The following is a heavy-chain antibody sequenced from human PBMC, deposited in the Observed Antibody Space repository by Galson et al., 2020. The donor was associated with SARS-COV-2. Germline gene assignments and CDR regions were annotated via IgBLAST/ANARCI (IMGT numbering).Heavy chain of an antibody. CDR3: AACIVGATKREYYYYYGMDV. Sequence: TGGSLRLSCAASGFTFSSYGMHWVRQAPGKGLGWGAVISYDGSTKYYADSVKGRFTISRDNSKNTLYLQMNSLRAEDTAVYYCAACIVGATKREYYYYYGMDVWGQGTTVTVSS. D-gene: IGHD1-26*01. CDR2: ISYDGSTK. V-gene: IGHV3-30*03. CDR1: GFTFSSYG. J-gene: IGHJ6*02.